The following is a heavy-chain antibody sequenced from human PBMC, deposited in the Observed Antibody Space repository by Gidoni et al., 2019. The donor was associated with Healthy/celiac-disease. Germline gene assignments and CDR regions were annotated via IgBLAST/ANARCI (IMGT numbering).Heavy chain of an antibody. D-gene: IGHD6-6*01. Sequence: EVQLVEAGGGLVQPGGSLRLSCAASGFTFSSYWMSWVRQAPGKGLEWVANIKQDGSEKYYVDSVKGRFTISRDNAKNSLYLQMNSLRAEDTAVYYCARERAGWSSSFDYWGQGTLVTVSS. J-gene: IGHJ4*02. CDR1: GFTFSSYW. CDR2: IKQDGSEK. CDR3: ARERAGWSSSFDY. V-gene: IGHV3-7*01.